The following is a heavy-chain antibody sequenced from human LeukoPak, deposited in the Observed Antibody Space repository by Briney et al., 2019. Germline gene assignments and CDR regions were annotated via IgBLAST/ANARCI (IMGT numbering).Heavy chain of an antibody. CDR3: ARGEYCSGGSCYWDYYYMDV. V-gene: IGHV1-69*13. J-gene: IGHJ6*03. Sequence: ASVKVSCKASGYTFTNYGISWVRQAPGQGLEWMGGIIPIFGTANYAQKFQGRVTITADESTCTAYMELSSLRSEDTAVYYCARGEYCSGGSCYWDYYYMDVWGKGTTVTVSS. D-gene: IGHD2-15*01. CDR2: IIPIFGTA. CDR1: GYTFTNYG.